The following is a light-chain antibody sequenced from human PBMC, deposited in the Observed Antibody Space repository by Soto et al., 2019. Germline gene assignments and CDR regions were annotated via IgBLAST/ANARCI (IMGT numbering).Light chain of an antibody. Sequence: QSALTQPASVSGSPGQSITISCTGTSSDVGGYNYVSCYQQHPAKAPQLIIYDVRVRPSGVSNRFSGSKSGNTASLTISGLHAEEGADYYCSSYVGGSALEVFGIGTKLTVL. J-gene: IGLJ1*01. V-gene: IGLV2-14*01. CDR1: SSDVGGYNY. CDR3: SSYVGGSALEV. CDR2: DVR.